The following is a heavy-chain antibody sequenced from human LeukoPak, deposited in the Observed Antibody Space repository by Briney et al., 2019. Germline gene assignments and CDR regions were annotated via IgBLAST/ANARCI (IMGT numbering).Heavy chain of an antibody. CDR2: IHYSGST. V-gene: IGHV4-59*01. J-gene: IGHJ4*02. CDR1: GGSISSYY. CDR3: ARVWGVRYFDY. D-gene: IGHD3-9*01. Sequence: SETLSLTCTVSGGSISSYYWSWIRQPPGKGLEWIGYIHYSGSTNYNPSLKSRVTISLDTSKNQFSLKMSSVTATDTAVYYCARVWGVRYFDYWGQGTLVTVSS.